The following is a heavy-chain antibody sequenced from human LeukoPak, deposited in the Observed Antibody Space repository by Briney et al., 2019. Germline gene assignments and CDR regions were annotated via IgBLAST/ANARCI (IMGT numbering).Heavy chain of an antibody. D-gene: IGHD3-16*02. V-gene: IGHV3-74*01. CDR3: AREGGYVWGSYRYSPFDY. CDR2: INRDGSST. Sequence: GGSLRLSCAASGFTLSSYWMHWVRQAPGKGLVWVSRINRDGSSTSYADSVKGRFTISRDNAKNTLYLQMNSLRAGDTAVYYCAREGGYVWGSYRYSPFDYWGQGTLVTVSS. CDR1: GFTLSSYW. J-gene: IGHJ4*02.